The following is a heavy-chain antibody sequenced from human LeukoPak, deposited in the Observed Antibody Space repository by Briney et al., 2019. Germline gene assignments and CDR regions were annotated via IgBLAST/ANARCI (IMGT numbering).Heavy chain of an antibody. J-gene: IGHJ3*02. V-gene: IGHV3-7*01. D-gene: IGHD2-15*01. CDR2: IKQDGSEK. CDR3: AREKSDCSGGSCYSDAFDI. CDR1: GGSISSSNYY. Sequence: ETLSLTCTVSGGSISSSNYYWGWIRQPPGKGLEWAANIKQDGSEKYYVDSVKGRFTISRDNAKNSLYLQMNSLRAEDTAVYYCAREKSDCSGGSCYSDAFDIWGQGTMVTVSS.